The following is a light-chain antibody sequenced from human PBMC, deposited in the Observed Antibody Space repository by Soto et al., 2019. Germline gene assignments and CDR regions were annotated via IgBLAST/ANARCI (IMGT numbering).Light chain of an antibody. J-gene: IGKJ1*01. CDR3: QHYNSYSEA. Sequence: DIQMTQSPSTLSGSVGDRVTITCRASQTISSWLAWYQQKPGKAPKLLIYKASTLKSVVPSRFSGCGSGTEFTLTISSLQPDDFGTYYCQHYNSYSEAFGQGTKVDIK. V-gene: IGKV1-5*03. CDR2: KAS. CDR1: QTISSW.